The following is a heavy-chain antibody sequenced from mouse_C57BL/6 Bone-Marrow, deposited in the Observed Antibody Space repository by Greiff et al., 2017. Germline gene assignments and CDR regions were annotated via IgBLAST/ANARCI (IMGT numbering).Heavy chain of an antibody. J-gene: IGHJ1*03. D-gene: IGHD1-1*01. Sequence: EVQLQQSGPVLVKPGASVKMSCKASGYTFTDYYMNWVKQSHGKRLEWIGVINPYNGGTSYNEKFKGKATLTVDKSSSTAYMELNSLTSEDSAVYYCARCGYYGSSSYSDVWGTGTTVTVSS. V-gene: IGHV1-19*01. CDR2: INPYNGGT. CDR1: GYTFTDYY. CDR3: ARCGYYGSSSYSDV.